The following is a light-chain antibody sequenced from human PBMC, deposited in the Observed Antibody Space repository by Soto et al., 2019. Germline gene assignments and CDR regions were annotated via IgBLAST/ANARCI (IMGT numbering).Light chain of an antibody. J-gene: IGKJ5*01. V-gene: IGKV1D-13*01. CDR2: DAS. CDR3: QQFNNYPIT. Sequence: AIQLTKSPSSLSASVGDRVTITCRASQGISSALAWYQQNPGKAPKLLIYDASSLESGVPSRFSGSGSGTDFTLTISSLQPEDFATYYCQQFNNYPITFGQGTRLEIK. CDR1: QGISSA.